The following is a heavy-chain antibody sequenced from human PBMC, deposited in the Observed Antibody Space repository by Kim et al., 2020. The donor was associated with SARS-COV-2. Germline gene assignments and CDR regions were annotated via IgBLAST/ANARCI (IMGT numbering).Heavy chain of an antibody. CDR3: ARDKDRSGYPPLGDNW. V-gene: IGHV4-39*02. J-gene: IGHJ5*01. CDR1: GGSISSSSYY. CDR2: IYYSGST. D-gene: IGHD3-22*01. Sequence: SETLSLTCTVSGGSISSSSYYWGWIRQPPGKGLEWIGSIYYSGSTYTNPSLKSRVTISVDTSKNQFSLRLSSVTATDTAVYYCARDKDRSGYPPLGDNW.